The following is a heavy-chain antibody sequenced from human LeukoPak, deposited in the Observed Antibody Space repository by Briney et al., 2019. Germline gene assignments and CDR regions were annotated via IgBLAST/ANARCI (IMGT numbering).Heavy chain of an antibody. CDR1: GDSITTTNYY. D-gene: IGHD3-9*01. CDR3: ATLTGYSSESWFDP. V-gene: IGHV4-39*07. Sequence: SETLSLTCTVSGDSITTTNYYWGWIRQPPGKGLEWIGNIFYSGSTYYSPSLKSRVTISLDTSRNQFSLKLSSVTAADTAVYYCATLTGYSSESWFDPWGQGILVTVSS. J-gene: IGHJ5*02. CDR2: IFYSGST.